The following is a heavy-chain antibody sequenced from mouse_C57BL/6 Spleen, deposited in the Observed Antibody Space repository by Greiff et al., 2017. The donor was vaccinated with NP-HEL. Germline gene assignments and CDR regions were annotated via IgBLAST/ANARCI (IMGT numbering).Heavy chain of an antibody. Sequence: EVKVEESGEGLVKPGGSLKLSCAASGFTFSSYAMSWVRQTPEKRLEWVAYISSGGDYIYYADTVKGRFTISRDNARNTLYLQMSSLKSEDTAMYYCTRDKMVTGYFDYWGQGTTLTVSS. V-gene: IGHV5-9-1*02. CDR2: ISSGGDYI. CDR1: GFTFSSYA. CDR3: TRDKMVTGYFDY. D-gene: IGHD2-2*01. J-gene: IGHJ2*01.